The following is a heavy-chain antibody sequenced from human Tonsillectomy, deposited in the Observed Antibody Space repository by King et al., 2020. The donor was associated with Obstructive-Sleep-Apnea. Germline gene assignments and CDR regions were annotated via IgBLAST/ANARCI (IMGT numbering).Heavy chain of an antibody. CDR3: ARMAYCGGDCYFRAFDI. Sequence: VQLVESGGGLVQGSLRLSCAASGVSFLNFGMSWVRQAPGKGLEWVSTIIVNGGRTYYADSVKGRFTISIDNSKNPLYLQMNSLRAEDTAVYYCARMAYCGGDCYFRAFDIWGQGTMVTFSS. J-gene: IGHJ3*02. D-gene: IGHD2-21*02. V-gene: IGHV3-23*04. CDR1: GVSFLNFG. CDR2: IIVNGGRT.